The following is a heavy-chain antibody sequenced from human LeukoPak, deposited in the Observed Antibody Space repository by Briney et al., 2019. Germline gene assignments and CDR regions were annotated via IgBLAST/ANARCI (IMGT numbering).Heavy chain of an antibody. D-gene: IGHD1-20*01. CDR3: ARQLGERTFNWNDFDY. CDR1: GYSFTTYW. V-gene: IGHV5-51*01. J-gene: IGHJ4*02. CDR2: IYPGDSDI. Sequence: GESLKISCQGFGYSFTTYWIGWVRQMPGKGLEWMGIIYPGDSDIRYSPSFQGQVTISADKSISTAYLQWSSLKASDTATYFCARQLGERTFNWNDFDYWGQGTLVSVSS.